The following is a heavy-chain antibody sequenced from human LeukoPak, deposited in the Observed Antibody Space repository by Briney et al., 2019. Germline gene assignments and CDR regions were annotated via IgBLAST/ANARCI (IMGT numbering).Heavy chain of an antibody. CDR2: INRDGGHT. CDR3: AREEHRLAEAGTSALDL. D-gene: IGHD6-13*01. Sequence: EPGGSLRLSCVASGFTFSENWMHWVRQAPGKGLAWVSHINRDGGHTNYADSVKGRFTISRDNARNTVYLQMSSLRVEDTAIYFCAREEHRLAEAGTSALDLGGQGTLVTVSP. V-gene: IGHV3-74*01. J-gene: IGHJ3*01. CDR1: GFTFSENW.